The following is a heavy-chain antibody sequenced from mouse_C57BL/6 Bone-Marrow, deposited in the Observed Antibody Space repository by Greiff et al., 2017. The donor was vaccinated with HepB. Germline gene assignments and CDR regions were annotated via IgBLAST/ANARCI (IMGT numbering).Heavy chain of an antibody. D-gene: IGHD1-1*01. CDR2: IRNKANNHAT. Sequence: EVKLVESGGGLVQPGGSMKLSCAASGFTFSDAWMDWVRQSPEKGLEWVAEIRNKANNHATYYAESVKGRFTISRDDSKSSVYLQMNSLRAEDTGIYYCTRFTTVVPYYFDYWGQGTTLTVSS. V-gene: IGHV6-6*01. CDR3: TRFTTVVPYYFDY. CDR1: GFTFSDAW. J-gene: IGHJ2*01.